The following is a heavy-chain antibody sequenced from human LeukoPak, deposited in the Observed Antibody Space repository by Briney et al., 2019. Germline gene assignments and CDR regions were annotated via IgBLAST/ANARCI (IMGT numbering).Heavy chain of an antibody. D-gene: IGHD1-14*01. V-gene: IGHV4-31*03. J-gene: IGHJ4*02. Sequence: SETLSLTCTVSGGSIGSGGYYWSWIRQHPGKGLEWIGYIYYSGSTYYNPSLKSRVTISVDTSKNQFSLKLSSVTAADTAVYYCARSPTPLNHFDYWGQGTLVTVSS. CDR1: GGSIGSGGYY. CDR3: ARSPTPLNHFDY. CDR2: IYYSGST.